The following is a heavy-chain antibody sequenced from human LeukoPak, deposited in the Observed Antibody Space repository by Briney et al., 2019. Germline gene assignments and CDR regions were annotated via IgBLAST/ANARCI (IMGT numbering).Heavy chain of an antibody. D-gene: IGHD1-14*01. CDR3: ARGPYRGFDY. CDR2: INHSGST. CDR1: GGSFSGYY. J-gene: IGHJ4*02. V-gene: IGHV4-34*01. Sequence: SETLSLICAVYGGSFSGYYWSWIRQPPGKGLEWIGEINHSGSTNYNPSLKSRVTISVDTSKNQFSLKLSSVTAADTAVYYCARGPYRGFDYWGQGTLVTVSS.